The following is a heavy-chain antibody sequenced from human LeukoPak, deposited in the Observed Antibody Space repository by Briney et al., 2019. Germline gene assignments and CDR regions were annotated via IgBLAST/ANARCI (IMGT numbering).Heavy chain of an antibody. CDR1: GFTFSSYA. CDR3: AKSADIVVVVAAYADY. D-gene: IGHD2-15*01. J-gene: IGHJ4*02. V-gene: IGHV3-23*01. Sequence: PGGSLRLSCAASGFTFSSYAMRWVRQAPGKGLEWVSGISGGGGTTYYADSVKGRFTISRDNSKNTLYLQMNSLRAEDTAVYFCAKSADIVVVVAAYADYWGQGTLVTVSS. CDR2: ISGGGGTT.